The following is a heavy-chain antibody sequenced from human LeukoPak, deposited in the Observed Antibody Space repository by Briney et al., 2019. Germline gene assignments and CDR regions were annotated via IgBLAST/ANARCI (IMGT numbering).Heavy chain of an antibody. Sequence: PGGSLRLSCAASGFTFSSYGMHWVRQAPGKGLEWVAFIRYDGSNKYYADSVKGRFTISRDNSKNTLYLQMNSLRAEDTAVYYCAKLSVAAIGYWYFDLWGRGTLVTVSS. V-gene: IGHV3-30*02. D-gene: IGHD2-15*01. CDR3: AKLSVAAIGYWYFDL. CDR1: GFTFSSYG. J-gene: IGHJ2*01. CDR2: IRYDGSNK.